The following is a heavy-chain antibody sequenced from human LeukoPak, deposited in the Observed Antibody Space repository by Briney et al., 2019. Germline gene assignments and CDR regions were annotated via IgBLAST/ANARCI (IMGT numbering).Heavy chain of an antibody. V-gene: IGHV3-30-3*01. D-gene: IGHD3-10*01. J-gene: IGHJ4*02. CDR3: TRDAGEFDK. CDR1: GFTFSSYA. CDR2: ISYDGSNK. Sequence: PGRSLRLSCAASGFTFSSYAMHWVRQAPGKGLEWVAVISYDGSNKYYADSVKGRFTISRDNSKNTLYLQMNSLRAEDTAVYYCTRDAGEFDKWGQGTLVTVSS.